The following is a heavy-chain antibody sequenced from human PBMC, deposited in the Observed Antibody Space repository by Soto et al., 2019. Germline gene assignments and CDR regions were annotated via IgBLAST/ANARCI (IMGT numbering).Heavy chain of an antibody. J-gene: IGHJ6*02. V-gene: IGHV4-34*01. CDR1: GWSFSCYY. CDR2: INHSGST. Sequence: PSDTLSLTCAVYGWSFSCYYWSWIRQPPGKGLEWIGEINHSGSTNYNPSLKSRVTISVDTSKNQFSLKLSSVTAADTAVYYCARSRRAYDFWSGLLGPYGMDVWGQGTTVTVSS. D-gene: IGHD3-3*01. CDR3: ARSRRAYDFWSGLLGPYGMDV.